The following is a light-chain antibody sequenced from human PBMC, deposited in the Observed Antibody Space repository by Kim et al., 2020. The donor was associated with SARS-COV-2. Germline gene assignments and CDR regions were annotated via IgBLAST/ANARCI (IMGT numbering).Light chain of an antibody. CDR3: CSYAGSPPYV. J-gene: IGLJ1*01. CDR2: DVT. V-gene: IGLV2-11*01. Sequence: QSALTQPRSVSGSPGQSVTISCTGTSSDVGGYDYVSWYQQHPGKAPKLIIYDVTKRPSGVPDRFSASKSGNTASLTISGLQAEDEADYYCCSYAGSPPYVLGSGTKGTV. CDR1: SSDVGGYDY.